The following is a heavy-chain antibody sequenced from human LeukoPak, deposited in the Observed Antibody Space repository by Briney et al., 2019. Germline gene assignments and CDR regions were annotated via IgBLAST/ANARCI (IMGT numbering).Heavy chain of an antibody. CDR2: INPNSGGT. D-gene: IGHD6-19*01. J-gene: IGHJ4*02. V-gene: IGHV1-2*02. CDR3: ARELTYSSGWEHNDY. Sequence: ASVKVSCKASGYTFTGYYMHWVRQAPGQGLEWMGWINPNSGGTNHAQKFQGRVTMTRDTSISTAYMELSRLRSDDTAVYYCARELTYSSGWEHNDYWGQGTLVTVSS. CDR1: GYTFTGYY.